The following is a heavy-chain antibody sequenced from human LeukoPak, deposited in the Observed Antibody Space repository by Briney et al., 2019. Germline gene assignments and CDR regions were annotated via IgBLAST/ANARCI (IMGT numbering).Heavy chain of an antibody. CDR2: ISYDGSNK. D-gene: IGHD3-10*01. J-gene: IGHJ4*02. Sequence: GGSLRPSCAASGFTFSSYAMHWVCQAPGKGMEWVAVISYDGSNKYYADSVKGRFTISRDNSKNTLYLQMNSLRAEDTAVYYCARAPDSITMVRGVGGYFDYWGQGTLVSVSS. V-gene: IGHV3-30*04. CDR1: GFTFSSYA. CDR3: ARAPDSITMVRGVGGYFDY.